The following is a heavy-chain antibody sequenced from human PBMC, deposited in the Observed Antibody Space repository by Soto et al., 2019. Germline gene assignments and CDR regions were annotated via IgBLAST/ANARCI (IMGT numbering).Heavy chain of an antibody. CDR1: GFTFTSSA. CDR3: AAEIAAADPPYYYYYGMDV. CDR2: IVVGSGNT. Sequence: QMQLVQSGPEVKKPGTSVKVSCKASGFTFTSSAMQWVRQARGQRLEWIGWIVVGSGNTNYAQKFQERVTITRDMYTSKAYMELSSLRSEDTAVYYCAAEIAAADPPYYYYYGMDVWGQGTTVTVSS. D-gene: IGHD6-13*01. V-gene: IGHV1-58*02. J-gene: IGHJ6*02.